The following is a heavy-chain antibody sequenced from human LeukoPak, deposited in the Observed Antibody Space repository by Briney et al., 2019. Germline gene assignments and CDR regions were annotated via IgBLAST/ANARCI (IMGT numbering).Heavy chain of an antibody. CDR1: GYTFTSYG. D-gene: IGHD3-3*01. CDR2: ISAFDGNT. CDR3: ARDLPTIFGVADAEWLGY. V-gene: IGHV1-18*01. Sequence: ASVKVSCRASGYTFTSYGFTWVRQAPGQGPEWMGWISAFDGNTNSAQKFQGRVTMTTDTSTSTAYMELRSLRSDDTAVYYCARDLPTIFGVADAEWLGYWGQGTLVTVSS. J-gene: IGHJ4*02.